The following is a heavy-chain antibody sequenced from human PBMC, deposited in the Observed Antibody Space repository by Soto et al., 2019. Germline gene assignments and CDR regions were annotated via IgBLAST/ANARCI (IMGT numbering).Heavy chain of an antibody. D-gene: IGHD2-2*01. CDR3: ARAGAYCISTSCYAGIYYYYGMDV. Sequence: SETRSLTCTVSGGSISSGDYYWSWIRQPPGKGLEWIGYIYYSGSTYYNPSLKSRVTISVDTSKNQFSLKLSSVTAADTAVYYCARAGAYCISTSCYAGIYYYYGMDVWGQGTTVTVSS. CDR2: IYYSGST. CDR1: GGSISSGDYY. V-gene: IGHV4-30-4*01. J-gene: IGHJ6*02.